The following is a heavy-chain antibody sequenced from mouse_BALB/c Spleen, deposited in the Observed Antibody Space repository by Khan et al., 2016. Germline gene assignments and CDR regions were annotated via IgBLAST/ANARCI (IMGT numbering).Heavy chain of an antibody. D-gene: IGHD2-4*01. Sequence: EVQLQESGAELVKPGASVKLSCTASGFNIKDTYMHWVKQRPEQGLEWIGRIDPANGNTKYDPKFQGKATITADISSNTAYLQLSSLNSEDTAVYYCARSPYEYDVGFAYWGQGTLVTVSA. CDR2: IDPANGNT. V-gene: IGHV14-3*02. J-gene: IGHJ3*01. CDR3: ARSPYEYDVGFAY. CDR1: GFNIKDTY.